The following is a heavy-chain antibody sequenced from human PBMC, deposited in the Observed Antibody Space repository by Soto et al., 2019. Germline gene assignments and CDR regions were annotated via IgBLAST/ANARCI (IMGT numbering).Heavy chain of an antibody. J-gene: IGHJ6*03. CDR2: ISAYNGNT. CDR1: GYTFTSYG. D-gene: IGHD6-19*01. Sequence: ASVKVSCKASGYTFTSYGISWVRQAPGQGLEWMGWISAYNGNTNYAQKLQGRVTMTTDTSTSTAYMELRSLRSDDTAVYYCARVGAGSSGWLDYYYYYMDVWGKGTTVTVSS. CDR3: ARVGAGSSGWLDYYYYYMDV. V-gene: IGHV1-18*01.